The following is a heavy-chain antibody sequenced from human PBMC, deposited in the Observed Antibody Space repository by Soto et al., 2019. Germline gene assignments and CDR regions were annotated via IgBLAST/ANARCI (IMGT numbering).Heavy chain of an antibody. CDR2: IYYSGST. D-gene: IGHD3-22*01. Sequence: LSETLSLTCTVSGGSISSYYWSWIRQPPGKGLEWIGYIYYSGSTNYNPSLKSRVTISVDTSKNQLSLKLSSVTAADTAVYYCARMNYYDTSGYPIDYWGQGMMVTV. CDR3: ARMNYYDTSGYPIDY. V-gene: IGHV4-59*01. J-gene: IGHJ4*02. CDR1: GGSISSYY.